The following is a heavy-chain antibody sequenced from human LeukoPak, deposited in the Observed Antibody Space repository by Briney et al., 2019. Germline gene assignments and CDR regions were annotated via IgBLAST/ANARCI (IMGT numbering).Heavy chain of an antibody. CDR1: GYTFTSYD. CDR2: MNPNSGNT. CDR3: ARGRYCTGGVCSIYNWFGP. J-gene: IGHJ5*02. Sequence: ASVTVSCKASGYTFTSYDINWVRQATGQGLEWMGWMNPNSGNTGYAQKFQGRVTMTRNTSISTAYMELSSLRSEDTAVYYCARGRYCTGGVCSIYNWFGPWGQGTLVTVSS. V-gene: IGHV1-8*01. D-gene: IGHD2-8*02.